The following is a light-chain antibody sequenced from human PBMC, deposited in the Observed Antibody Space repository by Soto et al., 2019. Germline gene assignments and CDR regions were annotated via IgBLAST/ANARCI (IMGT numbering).Light chain of an antibody. J-gene: IGLJ2*01. CDR1: SGDVGGYKY. CDR3: CSYAGIFVV. V-gene: IGLV2-11*01. Sequence: QSALTQPRSVSGSPGQSVTISCTGTSGDVGGYKYVSWYQQHPGKAPKLMIYEVTKRPSGVPDRFSGSKSDNTASLTISGLPAEDEADYYCCSYAGIFVVFGGGTKLTVL. CDR2: EVT.